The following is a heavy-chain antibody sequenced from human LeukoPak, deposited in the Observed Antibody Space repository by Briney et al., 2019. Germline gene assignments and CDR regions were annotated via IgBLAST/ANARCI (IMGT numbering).Heavy chain of an antibody. CDR2: INSISSAI. Sequence: PGGSLRLSCAASGFTFSSYIMNWVRQAPGKGLEWVSYINSISSAIYYADSVKGRFTISRDNAKNSLYLQMNSLRDEDTAVYYCARDWSSAFDIWGQGTMVTVSS. J-gene: IGHJ3*02. CDR3: ARDWSSAFDI. CDR1: GFTFSSYI. D-gene: IGHD3-3*01. V-gene: IGHV3-48*02.